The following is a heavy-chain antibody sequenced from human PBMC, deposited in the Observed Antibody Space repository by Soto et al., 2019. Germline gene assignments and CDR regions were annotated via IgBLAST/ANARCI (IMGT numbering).Heavy chain of an antibody. CDR3: ARAYHLVPKF. V-gene: IGHV1-8*01. J-gene: IGHJ4*02. CDR1: GYTFTHFD. CDR2: MNPDSGNS. D-gene: IGHD2-15*01. Sequence: QVHLVQSGAEVRKPGASVRVSCKTSGYTFTHFDIHWVRQATGQGLEWVGWMNPDSGNSGFTQRFQGRVSMTRNASMSTAYKEIHSLTSADTAIYYCARAYHLVPKFWGQGTLVTVSS.